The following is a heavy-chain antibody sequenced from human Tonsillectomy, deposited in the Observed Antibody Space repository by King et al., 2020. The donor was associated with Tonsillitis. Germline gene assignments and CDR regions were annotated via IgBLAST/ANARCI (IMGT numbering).Heavy chain of an antibody. Sequence: VQLQESGPGLVKPSETLSLTCTVSGGSISSYYWSWIRQPPGTGLEWIGYIYYSGSTNYNPSLKSRVTISVATSTNQFSLKLRSVTAADTAVYYCARDRGYYDSSGYYDAFDIWGQGTMVTVSS. CDR3: ARDRGYYDSSGYYDAFDI. J-gene: IGHJ3*02. CDR2: IYYSGST. V-gene: IGHV4-59*01. D-gene: IGHD3-22*01. CDR1: GGSISSYY.